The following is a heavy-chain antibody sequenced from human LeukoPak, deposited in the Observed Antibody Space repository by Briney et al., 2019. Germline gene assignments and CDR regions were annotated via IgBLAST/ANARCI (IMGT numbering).Heavy chain of an antibody. Sequence: SQTLSLTCTVSGGFISSGGYYWSWIRQHPGRGLEWIGYIYYSGSTYYNPSLKSRVTISVDTSKNQFSLKLSSVTAADTAVYYCARDGYYHYYGMDVWGQGTTVTVSS. CDR3: ARDGYYHYYGMDV. CDR1: GGFISSGGYY. J-gene: IGHJ6*02. CDR2: IYYSGST. V-gene: IGHV4-31*03.